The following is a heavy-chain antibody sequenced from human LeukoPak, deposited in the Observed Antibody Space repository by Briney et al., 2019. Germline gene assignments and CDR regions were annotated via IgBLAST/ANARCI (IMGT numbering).Heavy chain of an antibody. CDR1: GDSIGDYY. Sequence: NPSETLSLTCTVSGDSIGDYYWSWIRQPPGKGLEYIGYIYYSGSTNYNPSLKSRVTISVDTSKNQFSLKLSSVTAADTAVYYCARVVAAAGNNWFDPWGQGTLVTVSS. CDR3: ARVVAAAGNNWFDP. CDR2: IYYSGST. V-gene: IGHV4-59*12. J-gene: IGHJ5*02. D-gene: IGHD6-13*01.